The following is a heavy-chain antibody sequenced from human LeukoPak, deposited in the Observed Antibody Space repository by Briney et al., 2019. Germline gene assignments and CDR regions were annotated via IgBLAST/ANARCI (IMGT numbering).Heavy chain of an antibody. V-gene: IGHV3-21*05. CDR3: ARDTYQPGRIDS. CDR2: INDVSADI. J-gene: IGHJ4*02. CDR1: EFTFSLYA. D-gene: IGHD1-14*01. Sequence: PGGSLRLSCAASEFTFSLYAMNWVRQAPGKGLEGISYINDVSADIHYADSVKGRFTISRDNAKNTLYLQMSSLRGDDTAVYYCARDTYQPGRIDSWGQGTLVIVSS.